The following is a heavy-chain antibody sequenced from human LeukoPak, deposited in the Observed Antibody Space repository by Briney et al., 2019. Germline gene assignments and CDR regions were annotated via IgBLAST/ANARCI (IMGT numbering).Heavy chain of an antibody. J-gene: IGHJ4*02. CDR1: GYTFTGYY. CDR2: INPNSGGT. V-gene: IGHV1-2*02. CDR3: ARERTTRLSGGLDY. Sequence: ASVKVSCKASGYTFTGYYMHRVRQAPGQGLEWMGWINPNSGGTNYAQKFQGRVTMTRDTSISTAYMELSRLRSDDTAVYYCARERTTRLSGGLDYWGQGTLVTVSS. D-gene: IGHD4-11*01.